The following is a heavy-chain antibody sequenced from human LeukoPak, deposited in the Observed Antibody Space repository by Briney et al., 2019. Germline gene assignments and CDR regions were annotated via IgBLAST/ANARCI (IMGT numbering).Heavy chain of an antibody. J-gene: IGHJ4*02. CDR2: ISGSGGDT. Sequence: GGSLRLSCAASGFTFSNYAMSWVRQAPGKGLEWVSVISGSGGDTYYADSVKGRFSISRDNSKNTLYLQMNSLRAEDTAIYYCAKDGYESSVGYFDYWGQGTLVTVSS. CDR3: AKDGYESSVGYFDY. D-gene: IGHD3-22*01. V-gene: IGHV3-23*01. CDR1: GFTFSNYA.